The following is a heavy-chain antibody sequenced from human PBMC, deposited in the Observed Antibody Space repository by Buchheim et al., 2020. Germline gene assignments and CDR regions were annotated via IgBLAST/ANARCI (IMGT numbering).Heavy chain of an antibody. Sequence: QVQLVESGGGVVQPGRSLRLSCAASGFTFSSYGMHWVRQAPGKGLEWVAIISSDGSSKHYGDSVKGRFTVSRDNSNNTLYLQMDSLRADDTAVYYCVKEWNLNYFFDYWGQGTL. J-gene: IGHJ4*02. CDR2: ISSDGSSK. V-gene: IGHV3-30*18. CDR3: VKEWNLNYFFDY. CDR1: GFTFSSYG. D-gene: IGHD1-1*01.